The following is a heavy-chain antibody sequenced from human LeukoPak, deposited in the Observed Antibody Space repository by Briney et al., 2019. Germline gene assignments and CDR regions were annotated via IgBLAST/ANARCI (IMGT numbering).Heavy chain of an antibody. CDR2: IYPGDSDT. V-gene: IGHV5-51*01. Sequence: GESLKISCKGSGYSFTSYWIVWVRQMPGKGLEWMGIIYPGDSDTRYSPSFQGQVTISADKSINTAYLQWSSLKASDTAIYYCARQNGYYKRGYFDYWGQGTLVTVSS. CDR1: GYSFTSYW. J-gene: IGHJ4*02. CDR3: ARQNGYYKRGYFDY. D-gene: IGHD1-26*01.